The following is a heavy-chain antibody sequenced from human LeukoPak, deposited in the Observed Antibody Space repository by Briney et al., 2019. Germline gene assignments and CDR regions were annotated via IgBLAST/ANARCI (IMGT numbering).Heavy chain of an antibody. CDR2: INPNSGGT. V-gene: IGHV1-2*02. CDR3: ARVMGATLVVDY. J-gene: IGHJ4*02. Sequence: ASVKVSCKASGYTFTGYYMHWVRQAPGQGLEWMGWINPNSGGTNYAQKFQGGVTMTRDTSISTAYMELSRLRSDDTAVYYCARVMGATLVVDYWGQGTLVTVSS. CDR1: GYTFTGYY. D-gene: IGHD1-26*01.